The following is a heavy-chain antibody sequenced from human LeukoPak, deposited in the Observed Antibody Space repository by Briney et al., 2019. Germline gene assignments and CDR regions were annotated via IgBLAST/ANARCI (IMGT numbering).Heavy chain of an antibody. CDR2: ISAYNGNT. V-gene: IGHV1-18*01. CDR3: ARDREVWLRPRRRYYFHY. J-gene: IGHJ4*02. CDR1: GYTFTSYG. D-gene: IGHD5-12*01. Sequence: ASVKVSCKASGYTFTSYGISWVRQAPGRGLEWMGWISAYNGNTNYAQKLQGRVTMTTDTSTSTAYMELRSLRSDDTAVYYCARDREVWLRPRRRYYFHYWGQGTLVTVSS.